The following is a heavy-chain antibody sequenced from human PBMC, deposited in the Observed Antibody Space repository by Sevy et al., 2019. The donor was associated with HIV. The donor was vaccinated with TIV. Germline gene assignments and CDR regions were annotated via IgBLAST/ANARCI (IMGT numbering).Heavy chain of an antibody. J-gene: IGHJ5*02. CDR3: ARGAIAARPDWFDP. Sequence: GGSLRLACAASGFTFSDYYMSWIRQAPGKGLEWVSYFSSSGSTIYYADSVKGRFTISRDNAKNSLYLQMNSLRAEDTAVYYCARGAIAARPDWFDPWGQGTLVTVSS. V-gene: IGHV3-11*04. CDR1: GFTFSDYY. CDR2: FSSSGSTI. D-gene: IGHD6-6*01.